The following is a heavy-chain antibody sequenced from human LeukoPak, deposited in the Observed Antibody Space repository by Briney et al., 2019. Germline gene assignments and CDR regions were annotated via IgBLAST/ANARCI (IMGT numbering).Heavy chain of an antibody. J-gene: IGHJ4*02. D-gene: IGHD4-17*01. CDR1: GFTFSTYA. V-gene: IGHV3-23*01. CDR3: AKDLLTVTTGSEFDY. Sequence: GGSLRLSCAASGFTFSTYAMGWVRQAPGKGLEWVSGISGRGSSTYYSDSVKGRFTISRDNSRNTLSLQMTSLRAEDTAVYYCAKDLLTVTTGSEFDYWGQGTLVTVSS. CDR2: ISGRGSST.